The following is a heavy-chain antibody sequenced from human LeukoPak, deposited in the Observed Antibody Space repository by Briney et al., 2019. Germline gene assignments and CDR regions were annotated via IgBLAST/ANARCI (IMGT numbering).Heavy chain of an antibody. CDR1: GVSFSAYA. V-gene: IGHV3-23*01. CDR3: AKDLVMATFGYFDY. J-gene: IGHJ4*02. Sequence: GGSLRLSCAASGVSFSAYAMSWVRQAPGKGLEWVSIITSGGDTYYADSVKGRFTISRDTSKNTLYLQMNSLRAEDTAVYYCAKDLVMATFGYFDYWGQGTLVTVSS. D-gene: IGHD5-24*01. CDR2: ITSGGDT.